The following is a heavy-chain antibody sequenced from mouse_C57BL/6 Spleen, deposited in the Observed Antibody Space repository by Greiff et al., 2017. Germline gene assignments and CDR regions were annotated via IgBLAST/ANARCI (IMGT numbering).Heavy chain of an antibody. Sequence: ESGPGLVKPSQSLSLTCSVTGYSITSGYYWNWIRQFPGNKLEWMGYISYDGSNNYNPSLKNRISITRDTSKNQFFLKLNSVTTEDTATYYCARDGFITTVVADWYFDVWGTGTTVTVSS. CDR1: GYSITSGYY. CDR3: ARDGFITTVVADWYFDV. D-gene: IGHD1-1*01. V-gene: IGHV3-6*01. J-gene: IGHJ1*03. CDR2: ISYDGSN.